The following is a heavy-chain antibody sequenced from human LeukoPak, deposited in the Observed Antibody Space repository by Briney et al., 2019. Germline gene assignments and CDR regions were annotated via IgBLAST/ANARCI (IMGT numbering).Heavy chain of an antibody. D-gene: IGHD3-22*01. Sequence: GGSLRLSCAASGFTVTTNYMTWVGQGPGKGLGWGAVIYSSGSTYYAHSVKSRFTISRDTSKNTLSLQMSTVRAEDTAVYYCAGYASSGRQDAFDIWGQGKMVTVSS. J-gene: IGHJ3*02. CDR3: AGYASSGRQDAFDI. CDR2: IYSSGST. CDR1: GFTVTTNY. V-gene: IGHV3-66*01.